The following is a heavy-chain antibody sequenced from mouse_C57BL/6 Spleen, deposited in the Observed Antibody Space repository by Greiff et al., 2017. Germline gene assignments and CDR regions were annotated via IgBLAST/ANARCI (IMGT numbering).Heavy chain of an antibody. Sequence: QVQLQQPGAELVRPGSSVKLSCKASGYTFTSYWMDWVKQRPGQGLEWIGNIYPSDSETHYNQKFKDKATLTVDKSSCTAYMQLSSLTSEDSAVYYCARYYGSSPFAYWGQGTLVTVSA. CDR2: IYPSDSET. V-gene: IGHV1-61*01. CDR3: ARYYGSSPFAY. CDR1: GYTFTSYW. J-gene: IGHJ3*01. D-gene: IGHD1-1*01.